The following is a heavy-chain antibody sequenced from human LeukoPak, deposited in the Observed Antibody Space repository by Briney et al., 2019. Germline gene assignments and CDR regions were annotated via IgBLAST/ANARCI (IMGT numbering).Heavy chain of an antibody. CDR1: GYTFTSYY. V-gene: IGHV1-46*01. CDR3: ARYGFSAVWQGGWHAFDI. Sequence: ASVKVSCKASGYTFTSYYMHWVRQAPGQGLEWMGIINPTTGDTTYAQKFQGRLTMTRDMTTSTVYMELSSLTSEDTAVFYCARYGFSAVWQGGWHAFDIWGQGTVVTVSS. J-gene: IGHJ3*02. CDR2: INPTTGDT. D-gene: IGHD2-15*01.